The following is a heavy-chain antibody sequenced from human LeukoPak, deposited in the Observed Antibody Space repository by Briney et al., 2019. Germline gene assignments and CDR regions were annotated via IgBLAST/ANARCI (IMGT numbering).Heavy chain of an antibody. V-gene: IGHV4-39*01. CDR2: IYYSGST. CDR3: ARHIGYCSGGSCYSHYYYGMGV. CDR1: GGSISSSSYY. Sequence: PSETLSLTCTVSGGSISSSSYYWGWIRQPPGKGLEWIGSIYYSGSTYYNPSLKSRVTISVDTSKNQFSLKLSSVTAADTAVYYCARHIGYCSGGSCYSHYYYGMGVWGQGTTVTVSS. D-gene: IGHD2-15*01. J-gene: IGHJ6*02.